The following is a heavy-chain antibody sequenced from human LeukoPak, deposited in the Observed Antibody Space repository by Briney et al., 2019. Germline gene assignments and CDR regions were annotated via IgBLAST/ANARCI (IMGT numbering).Heavy chain of an antibody. V-gene: IGHV3-21*01. D-gene: IGHD5-24*01. CDR1: GFTFSSYS. J-gene: IGHJ4*02. CDR2: ISSSSSYI. CDR3: ARDRGDGYNSLDY. Sequence: PGGSLRLSCAASGFTFSSYSMTWVRQAPGKGLEWVSSISSSSSYIYYADSVKGRFTISRDNAKNSLYLQMNSLRAEDTAVYYCARDRGDGYNSLDYWGQGTLVTVSS.